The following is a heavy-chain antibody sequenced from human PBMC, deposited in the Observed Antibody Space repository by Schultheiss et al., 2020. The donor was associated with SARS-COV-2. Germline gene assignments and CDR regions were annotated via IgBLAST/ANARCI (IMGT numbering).Heavy chain of an antibody. V-gene: IGHV4-4*02. CDR1: GGSISSSNW. CDR3: ARDAVTGRYYYYYYGMDV. J-gene: IGHJ6*02. Sequence: SETLSLTCAVSGGSISSSNWWSWVRQPPGKGLEWIGYIYYSGSTNYNPSLKSRVTISVDTSKNQFSLKLSSVTAADTAVYYCARDAVTGRYYYYYYGMDVWGQGTTVTVSS. D-gene: IGHD4-11*01. CDR2: IYYSGST.